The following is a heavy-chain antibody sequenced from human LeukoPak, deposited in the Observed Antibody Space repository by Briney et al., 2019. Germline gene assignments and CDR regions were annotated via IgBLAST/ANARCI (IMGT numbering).Heavy chain of an antibody. V-gene: IGHV1-46*04. CDR2: INLSGGST. Sequence: ASVKVSCKASADTFTKYYMQWVRQAPGQGLEWMGIINLSGGSTTYAQTLQGRLTLTRDASTNTVSMELNSLRSEDTAVYYCATSSGSFYDEYYLDYWGQGTRVTVSS. J-gene: IGHJ4*02. D-gene: IGHD5/OR15-5a*01. CDR3: ATSSGSFYDEYYLDY. CDR1: ADTFTKYY.